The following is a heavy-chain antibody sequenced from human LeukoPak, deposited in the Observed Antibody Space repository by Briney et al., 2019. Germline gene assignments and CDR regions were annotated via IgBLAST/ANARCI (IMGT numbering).Heavy chain of an antibody. V-gene: IGHV6-1*01. J-gene: IGHJ3*02. CDR3: ARGSESVGSIAAFDI. CDR2: TYYRSKWYN. CDR1: GDSVSSDSAA. Sequence: SQTLSLTCAISGDSVSSDSAAWNWIRQSPSRGLEWLGRTYYRSKWYNDYAVSVKSRIIINPDTSKNQFSLQLNSVPPEDTAVYYCARGSESVGSIAAFDIWGQGTMVTVSS. D-gene: IGHD1-26*01.